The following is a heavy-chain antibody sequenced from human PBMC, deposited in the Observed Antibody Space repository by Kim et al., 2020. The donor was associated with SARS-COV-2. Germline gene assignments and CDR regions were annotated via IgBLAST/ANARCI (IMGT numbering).Heavy chain of an antibody. J-gene: IGHJ4*02. D-gene: IGHD3-22*01. CDR2: IYSGGSST. V-gene: IGHV3-23*03. CDR1: GFTFSSYA. Sequence: GGSLRLSCAASGFTFSSYAMSWVRQAPGKGLEWVSVIYSGGSSTYYADSVKGRFTISRDNSKNTLYLQMNSLRAEDTAVYYCAKDLRPDYYDSSGYYGVGGFDYWGQGTLVTVSS. CDR3: AKDLRPDYYDSSGYYGVGGFDY.